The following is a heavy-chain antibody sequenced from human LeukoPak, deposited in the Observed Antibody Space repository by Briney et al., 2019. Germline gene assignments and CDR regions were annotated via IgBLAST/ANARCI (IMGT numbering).Heavy chain of an antibody. CDR2: IMPGGHI. D-gene: IGHD4-17*01. V-gene: IGHV3-66*01. J-gene: IGHJ4*02. CDR1: GFSVDSVF. CDR3: ARGNSATTTFDF. Sequence: GGSLRLSCRASGFSVDSVFMNWVRQPPGKGLEWVSFIMPGGHIDYTDSVKGRFTISRDSFKNTLSLQVNSLRVDDSAVYYCARGNSATTTFDFWGQGTLVTVSS.